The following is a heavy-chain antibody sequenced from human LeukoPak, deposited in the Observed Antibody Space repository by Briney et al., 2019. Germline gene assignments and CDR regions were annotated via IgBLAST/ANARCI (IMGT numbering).Heavy chain of an antibody. Sequence: PSETLSLTCTVSGGSISSYYWRWIRQPPGKGLEWIGHIYYSGNTNYNPSLMSRLTISADTSKNQFSLKMSSVTAADTAVYFCASLRIEMWPRVHYWGQGTLVTVSS. J-gene: IGHJ4*02. CDR3: ASLRIEMWPRVHY. V-gene: IGHV4-59*01. CDR2: IYYSGNT. D-gene: IGHD2/OR15-2a*01. CDR1: GGSISSYY.